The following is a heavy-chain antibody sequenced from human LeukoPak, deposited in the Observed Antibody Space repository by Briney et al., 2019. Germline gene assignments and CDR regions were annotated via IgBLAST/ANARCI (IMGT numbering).Heavy chain of an antibody. Sequence: PSETLSLTCTVSGGSISSYYWSWIRQPPGKGLEWIGYISYSGSTNYNPSLKSRVTISVDTSKNQFSLKLSSVTAADTAVYYCARDGYNSRTQFDYWGQGTLVTVSS. CDR2: ISYSGST. D-gene: IGHD5-24*01. CDR3: ARDGYNSRTQFDY. CDR1: GGSISSYY. V-gene: IGHV4-59*12. J-gene: IGHJ4*02.